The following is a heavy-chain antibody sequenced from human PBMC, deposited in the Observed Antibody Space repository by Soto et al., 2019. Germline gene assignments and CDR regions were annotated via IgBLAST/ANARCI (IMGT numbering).Heavy chain of an antibody. J-gene: IGHJ4*02. CDR3: ARDSTYYDFWSGYYTGTPTSNFDY. CDR1: GYTFTSYG. CDR2: ISAYNGNT. D-gene: IGHD3-3*01. V-gene: IGHV1-18*04. Sequence: ASVKVSCKASGYTFTSYGISWVRQAPGQGLEWMGWISAYNGNTSYAQKLQGRVTMTTDTSTSTAYMELRSLRSDDTAVYYCARDSTYYDFWSGYYTGTPTSNFDYWGQGTLVTVSS.